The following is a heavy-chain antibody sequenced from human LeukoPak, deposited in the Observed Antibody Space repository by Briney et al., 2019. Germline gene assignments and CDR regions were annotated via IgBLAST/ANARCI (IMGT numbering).Heavy chain of an antibody. CDR2: ISSSSSTI. CDR1: GFTFSSYA. V-gene: IGHV3-48*01. CDR3: ARDHSSGWRPFDY. J-gene: IGHJ4*02. D-gene: IGHD6-19*01. Sequence: PGGSLRLSCAASGFTFSSYAMSWVRQAPGKGLEWVSYISSSSSTIYYADSVKGRFTISRDNAKNSLYLQMNSLRAEDTAVYYCARDHSSGWRPFDYWGQGTLVTVSS.